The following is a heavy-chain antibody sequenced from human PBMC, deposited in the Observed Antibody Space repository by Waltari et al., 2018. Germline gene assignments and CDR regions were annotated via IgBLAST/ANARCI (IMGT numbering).Heavy chain of an antibody. CDR2: SYYSGST. CDR3: ARAEQWLAVREMDAFDI. CDR1: GGSISSYY. D-gene: IGHD6-19*01. J-gene: IGHJ3*02. Sequence: QVQLQESGPGLVKPSETLSLTCTVSGGSISSYYWSWIRQPPGKKLEWIGYSYYSGSTHYNPSLQSRVTISVDTSKNLVSLRLSSVTAADTAVYYYARAEQWLAVREMDAFDIWGQGTMVTVSS. V-gene: IGHV4-59*01.